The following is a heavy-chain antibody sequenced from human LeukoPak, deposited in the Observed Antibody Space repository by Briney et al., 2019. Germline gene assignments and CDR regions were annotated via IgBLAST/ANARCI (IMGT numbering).Heavy chain of an antibody. CDR3: ATRGSYYGWGYFDY. D-gene: IGHD1-26*01. J-gene: IGHJ4*02. CDR1: GGTFSSYA. Sequence: ASVTVSCKASGGTFSSYAISWVRQAPGQGLEWMGGIIPIFGTANYAQKFQGRVTITADESTSTAYMELGSLRSEDTAVYYCATRGSYYGWGYFDYWGQGTLVTVSS. V-gene: IGHV1-69*13. CDR2: IIPIFGTA.